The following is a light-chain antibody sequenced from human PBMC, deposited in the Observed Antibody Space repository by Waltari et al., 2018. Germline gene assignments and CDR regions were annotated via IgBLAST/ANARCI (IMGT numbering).Light chain of an antibody. J-gene: IGLJ2*01. CDR2: EVS. Sequence: QSALTQPPSASGSPGQSVPISCTGTSSDDCGYNYVSWYQQHPGKAPKLMIYEVSKRPSGVPDRFSGSKSGNTASLTVSGLQAEDEADYYCSSYAGSNNLVFGGGTKLTVL. CDR1: SSDDCGYNY. CDR3: SSYAGSNNLV. V-gene: IGLV2-8*01.